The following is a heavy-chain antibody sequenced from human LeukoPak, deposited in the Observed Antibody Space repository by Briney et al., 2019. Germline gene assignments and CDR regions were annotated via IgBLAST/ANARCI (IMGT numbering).Heavy chain of an antibody. CDR2: ISSSSSYI. D-gene: IGHD1-26*01. Sequence: GGSLRLSCAASGFTFSSYSMNWDRQAPGKGLEWVSSISSSSSYIYYADSVKGRFTISRDNAKNSLYLQMNSLRAEDTAVYYCASLSGSRFDPWGQGTLVTVSS. CDR1: GFTFSSYS. CDR3: ASLSGSRFDP. V-gene: IGHV3-21*01. J-gene: IGHJ5*02.